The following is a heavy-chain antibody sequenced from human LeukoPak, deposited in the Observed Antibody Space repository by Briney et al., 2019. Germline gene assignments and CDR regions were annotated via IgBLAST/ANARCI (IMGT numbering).Heavy chain of an antibody. Sequence: PSETLSLTCTVSGGSISSYYWSWIRQPPGKGLEWIGYIYYSGSTNYNPSLKSRVTISVDTSKNQFSLKLSSVPAADTAVYYCAREGCSGGSCFFDYWGQGTLVTVSS. D-gene: IGHD2-15*01. CDR1: GGSISSYY. V-gene: IGHV4-59*01. CDR2: IYYSGST. J-gene: IGHJ4*02. CDR3: AREGCSGGSCFFDY.